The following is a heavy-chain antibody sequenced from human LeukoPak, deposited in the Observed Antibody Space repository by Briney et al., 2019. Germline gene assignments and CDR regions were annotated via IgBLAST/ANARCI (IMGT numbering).Heavy chain of an antibody. D-gene: IGHD1-26*01. V-gene: IGHV3-30-3*01. Sequence: PGRSLRLSCAASGFTFSSYAMHWVRQAPGKGLEWVAVISYDGSNKYYADSVKGRFTISRDNSKNTLYLQMNSLRPEDTAVYYCARSYSGNYSGAFDIWGQGTMVTVSS. CDR1: GFTFSSYA. CDR3: ARSYSGNYSGAFDI. CDR2: ISYDGSNK. J-gene: IGHJ3*02.